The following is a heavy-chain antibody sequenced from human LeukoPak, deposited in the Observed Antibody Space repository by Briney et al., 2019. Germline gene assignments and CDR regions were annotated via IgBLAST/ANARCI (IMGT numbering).Heavy chain of an antibody. CDR3: ARPGWSYRFLVYGIDV. V-gene: IGHV3-21*01. J-gene: IGHJ6*02. Sequence: GGSLRLSCAASGFTFSSYSMNWVRQAPGKGLEWVSSISSSSSYIYYADSVKGRFTISRDNAKNSLYLQMNSLRAEDTAVYYCARPGWSYRFLVYGIDVWGQGTTVTVSS. CDR2: ISSSSSYI. D-gene: IGHD3-16*02. CDR1: GFTFSSYS.